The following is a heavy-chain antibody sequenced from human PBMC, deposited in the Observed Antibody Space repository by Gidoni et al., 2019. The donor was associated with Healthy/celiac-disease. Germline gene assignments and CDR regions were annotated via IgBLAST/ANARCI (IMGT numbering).Heavy chain of an antibody. Sequence: QVQLQESGPGLVKPSQTLSLTCTVSGGSISRVGYYWSWIRQHPGKGLDWIVYIYYSGSTYYNPSLKSRVTISVDTSKNQFSLKLSSVTAADTAVYYCARVKDRRDSSGYWFDYWGQGTLVTVSS. J-gene: IGHJ4*02. CDR3: ARVKDRRDSSGYWFDY. CDR2: IYYSGST. D-gene: IGHD3-22*01. CDR1: GGSISRVGYY. V-gene: IGHV4-31*03.